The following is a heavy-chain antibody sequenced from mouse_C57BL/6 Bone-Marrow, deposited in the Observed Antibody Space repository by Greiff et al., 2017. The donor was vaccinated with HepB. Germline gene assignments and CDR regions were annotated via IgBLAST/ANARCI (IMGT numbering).Heavy chain of an antibody. J-gene: IGHJ4*01. V-gene: IGHV1-69*01. CDR1: GYTFTSYW. CDR2: IDPSDSYT. Sequence: VQLQQPGAELVMPGASVKLSCKASGYTFTSYWMHWVKQRPGKGLEWIGEIDPSDSYTNYNQKFKGKSTLTVDKSSSAAYMQLSSLTSEDSAVYYCAKKGGYYGLDDWGQGTSVTVSS. CDR3: AKKGGYYGLDD.